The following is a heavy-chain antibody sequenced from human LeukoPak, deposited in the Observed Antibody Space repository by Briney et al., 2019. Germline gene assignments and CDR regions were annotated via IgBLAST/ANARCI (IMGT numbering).Heavy chain of an antibody. CDR1: GFSVSNNY. CDR3: AKDGSGSYSHAFDI. V-gene: IGHV3-23*01. D-gene: IGHD1-26*01. CDR2: ISGSGGST. Sequence: PGGSLRLSCAASGFSVSNNYMTWVRQAPGKGLEWVSAISGSGGSTYYADSVKGRFTISRDNSKNTLYLQMNSLRAEDTAVYYCAKDGSGSYSHAFDIWGQGTMVTVSS. J-gene: IGHJ3*02.